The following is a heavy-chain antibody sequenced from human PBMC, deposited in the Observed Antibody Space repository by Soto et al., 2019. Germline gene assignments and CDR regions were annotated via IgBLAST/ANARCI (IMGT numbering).Heavy chain of an antibody. Sequence: QLQLAQSGGEVKKPGASVKVSCKSSGYSLGSYGISWVRQAPGQGLEWMGWISPNNGKTNYAQKFEDRVTMTTDTSTTITYMELKSLRSDDTAVYYCASEANGVGDHWGQGTLVTVSS. J-gene: IGHJ4*02. CDR1: GYSLGSYG. CDR3: ASEANGVGDH. CDR2: ISPNNGKT. D-gene: IGHD3-3*01. V-gene: IGHV1-18*01.